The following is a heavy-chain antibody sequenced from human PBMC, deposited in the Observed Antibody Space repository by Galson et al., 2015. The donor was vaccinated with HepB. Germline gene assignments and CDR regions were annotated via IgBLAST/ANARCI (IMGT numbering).Heavy chain of an antibody. V-gene: IGHV3-21*01. CDR1: GFTFNTYS. CDR2: ISGSSAYI. D-gene: IGHD3-16*01. J-gene: IGHJ4*02. CDR3: ASRGRFKTGSGPEDY. Sequence: SLRLSCAASGFTFNTYSMIWVRQAPGQGLQWVSAISGSSAYIFYADSVKGRFTISRDNAKNSLYLQMNSLRAEDTAIYYCASRGRFKTGSGPEDYWGQGTLVTVSS.